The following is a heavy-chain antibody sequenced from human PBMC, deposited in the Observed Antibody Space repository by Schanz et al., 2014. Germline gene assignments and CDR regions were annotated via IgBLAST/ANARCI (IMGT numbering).Heavy chain of an antibody. Sequence: QVQLVESGGGLVKPGGSLRLSCAASGFTFSSYYMSWIRQAPGKGLEWVSHISGSSIHKNYADSVKGRFSISRDNGETSVYLQINSLRVEDTAVYYCARFLARYQYYGVDVWGQGTTVIVSS. J-gene: IGHJ6*02. CDR1: GFTFSSYY. V-gene: IGHV3-11*05. CDR3: ARFLARYQYYGVDV. CDR2: ISGSSIHK. D-gene: IGHD3-3*01.